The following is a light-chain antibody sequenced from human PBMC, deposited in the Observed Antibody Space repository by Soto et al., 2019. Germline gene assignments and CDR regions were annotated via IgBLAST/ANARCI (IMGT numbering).Light chain of an antibody. CDR1: SSNIGTNT. CDR3: AAWDDNLKAYV. Sequence: QTVVTQPPSASATPGQGVTISCSGSSSNIGTNTVTWYQQLPGTAPKLLIYTDSFRSSGVPERFSGSKSGTSASLAISGLQSDDEADYYCAAWDDNLKAYVFGTGTKVTVL. CDR2: TDS. J-gene: IGLJ1*01. V-gene: IGLV1-44*01.